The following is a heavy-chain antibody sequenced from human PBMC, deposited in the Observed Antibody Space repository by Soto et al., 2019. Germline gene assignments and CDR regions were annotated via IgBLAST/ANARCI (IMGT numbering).Heavy chain of an antibody. CDR3: ARDESSWFDP. Sequence: SETLSLTCTVSGGSISSGGYCFICIRQHPWKGLELIGYIYYSGSTYYNPSLKSRVTISVDTSKKQVSLKLSSVTAADTAVYYCARDESSWFDPWGQGTLVTVSS. CDR2: IYYSGST. J-gene: IGHJ5*02. V-gene: IGHV4-31*03. CDR1: GGSISSGGYC.